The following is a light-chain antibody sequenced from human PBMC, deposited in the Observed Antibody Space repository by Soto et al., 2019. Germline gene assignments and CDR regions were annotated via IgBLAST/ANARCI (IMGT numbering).Light chain of an antibody. CDR2: GAS. CDR3: QQYGSSPT. CDR1: QSVSSSY. Sequence: EIVLTQSPGTLSLSPGERATLSCRASQSVSSSYLAWYQQKPGQAPRLLIYGASSRATGIPDRFSGSGSGTDFTLTISILEPEDFAVYYCQQYGSSPTFGQETKVEIK. V-gene: IGKV3-20*01. J-gene: IGKJ1*01.